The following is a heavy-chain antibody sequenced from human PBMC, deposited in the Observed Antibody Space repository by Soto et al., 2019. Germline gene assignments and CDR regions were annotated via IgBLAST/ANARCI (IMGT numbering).Heavy chain of an antibody. V-gene: IGHV3-13*05. CDR1: GFTFINFD. Sequence: GGSLRLSCATSGFTFINFDMHWVRQVPGKGLEWVSAIGAARDPYYLGSVKGRFTISRENAKNSVYLQMNDLRAGDSAVYYCARAYTGRLPRRADYYYAMDVWGQGTTVTVSS. D-gene: IGHD2-2*02. J-gene: IGHJ6*02. CDR2: IGAARDP. CDR3: ARAYTGRLPRRADYYYAMDV.